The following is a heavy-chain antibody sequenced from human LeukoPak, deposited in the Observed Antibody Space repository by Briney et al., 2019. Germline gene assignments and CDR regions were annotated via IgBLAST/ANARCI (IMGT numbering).Heavy chain of an antibody. J-gene: IGHJ4*02. V-gene: IGHV1-69*04. Sequence: SVKVSCKASGGTFSSYAISWVRQAPGQGLEWMGRIIPILGIANYAQKFQGRVTITADKSTSTAYMELSSLRSEDTAVYYCARCYYGSGSYYSLYFDYWGQGTLVTVSS. CDR1: GGTFSSYA. CDR3: ARCYYGSGSYYSLYFDY. CDR2: IIPILGIA. D-gene: IGHD3-10*01.